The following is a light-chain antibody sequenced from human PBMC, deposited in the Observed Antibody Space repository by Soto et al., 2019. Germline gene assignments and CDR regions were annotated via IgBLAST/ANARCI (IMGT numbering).Light chain of an antibody. J-gene: IGKJ1*01. V-gene: IGKV3-20*01. CDR2: GAS. Sequence: ETVLTQSPGTLSLSPGERATLSCRASQTIRSNLLAWYRQTPGQAPRLLIYGASNRATGIADRFSGRGSGTDFTLIISRLEPEDFALYYCQQYGSSPWTFGQGTKVEIK. CDR3: QQYGSSPWT. CDR1: QTIRSNL.